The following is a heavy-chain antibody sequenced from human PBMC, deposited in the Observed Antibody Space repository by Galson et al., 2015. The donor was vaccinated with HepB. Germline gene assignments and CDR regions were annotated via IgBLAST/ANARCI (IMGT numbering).Heavy chain of an antibody. CDR2: INPNSGGT. Sequence: SVKVSCKASGYTFTGYHMHWVRQAPGQGLEWMGWINPNSGGTNYAQKFQGWVTMTRDTSISTAYMELSRLRSDDTAVYYCARSKRAMIGSPDAFDIWGQGTMVTVSS. D-gene: IGHD3-22*01. J-gene: IGHJ3*02. CDR1: GYTFTGYH. CDR3: ARSKRAMIGSPDAFDI. V-gene: IGHV1-2*04.